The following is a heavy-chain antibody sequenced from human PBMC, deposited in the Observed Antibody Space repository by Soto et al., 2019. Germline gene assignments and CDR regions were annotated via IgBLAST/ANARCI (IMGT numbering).Heavy chain of an antibody. D-gene: IGHD4-17*01. V-gene: IGHV3-30*18. Sequence: QVQLVESGGGVVQPGRSLRLSCAASGFTFSSYGMHWVRQAPGKGLEWVEVISYDGSEKYYAVSVKGRFTISRDNSKNKLYLQMDSLRGEDTGVYYCAKGAVTSSLYDFDYWGQGTLVPVSS. CDR3: AKGAVTSSLYDFDY. CDR2: ISYDGSEK. CDR1: GFTFSSYG. J-gene: IGHJ4*02.